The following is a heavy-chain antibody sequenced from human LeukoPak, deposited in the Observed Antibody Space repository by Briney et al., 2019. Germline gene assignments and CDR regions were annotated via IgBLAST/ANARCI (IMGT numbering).Heavy chain of an antibody. CDR2: IYYSGST. V-gene: IGHV4-59*08. CDR1: GGSISSYY. J-gene: IGHJ4*02. Sequence: PSETLSLTCTVSGGSISSYYWSWIRQPPGKGLEWIGYIYYSGSTNYNPSLKSRVTISVDTSKNQFSLKLSSVTAADTAVYYCARHPVTHRGKLGNYFDYWGQGTLVTVSS. CDR3: ARHPVTHRGKLGNYFDY. D-gene: IGHD7-27*01.